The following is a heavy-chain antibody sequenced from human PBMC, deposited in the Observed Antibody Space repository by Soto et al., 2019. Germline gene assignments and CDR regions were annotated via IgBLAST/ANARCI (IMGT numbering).Heavy chain of an antibody. J-gene: IGHJ4*02. Sequence: QITLNESGPTQVKPRQTLTLTCTFSGFSLTTSGVGVGWIRQSPGKAPEWLALIYCDDDKRYSPSLKSRLTIPKDTSKNQVVLTMADLDPADTATYYCAHRVLRTVFGLVTTTAIYFDFWGQGTPVAVSS. D-gene: IGHD3-3*01. CDR1: GFSLTTSGVG. CDR3: AHRVLRTVFGLVTTTAIYFDF. CDR2: IYCDDDK. V-gene: IGHV2-5*02.